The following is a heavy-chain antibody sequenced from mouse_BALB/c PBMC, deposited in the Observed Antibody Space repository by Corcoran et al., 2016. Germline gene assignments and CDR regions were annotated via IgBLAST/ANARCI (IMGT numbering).Heavy chain of an antibody. J-gene: IGHJ3*01. CDR3: ASDPSWFAY. V-gene: IGHV9-3-1*01. Sequence: QIQLVQSGPELKKPGETVKISCKASGYTFTNYGMNWVKQAPGKGLKWMGWINTYTGEPTYADDFKGRIAFSLETSASTAYLQINSLKNEDTATYFCASDPSWFAYWGQGTLVTVSA. CDR1: GYTFTNYG. CDR2: INTYTGEP.